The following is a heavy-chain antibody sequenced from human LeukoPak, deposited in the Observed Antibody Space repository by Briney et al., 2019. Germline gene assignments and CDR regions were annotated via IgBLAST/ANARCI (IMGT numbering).Heavy chain of an antibody. V-gene: IGHV3-7*01. J-gene: IGHJ4*02. CDR1: GFTLSNFW. CDR2: INRDGSEK. D-gene: IGHD5-24*01. CDR3: ARSDGYNSLDY. Sequence: GGSLRLSCAASGFTLSNFWMGWVRQAPGKGLEWVANINRDGSEKHYVDSVKGRFTISRDNAKNSVYLQMDSLRPEDTAVYYCARSDGYNSLDYWGQGTLVTVSS.